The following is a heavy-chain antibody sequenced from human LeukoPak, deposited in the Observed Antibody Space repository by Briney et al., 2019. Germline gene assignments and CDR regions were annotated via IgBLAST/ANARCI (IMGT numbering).Heavy chain of an antibody. V-gene: IGHV3-21*01. CDR2: MSRYGTFI. D-gene: IGHD3-10*01. CDR1: GFTFSTYT. Sequence: VGTLRLSCAAPGFTFSTYTMNWVRQAPGKRLQWVSSMSRYGTFIYYADSVTGRFTISRDNAKNSLYLQMNSLRAEDTAVYYCARDVGVGSGSYYVCDQWGQGTLVTVSS. CDR3: ARDVGVGSGSYYVCDQ. J-gene: IGHJ4*02.